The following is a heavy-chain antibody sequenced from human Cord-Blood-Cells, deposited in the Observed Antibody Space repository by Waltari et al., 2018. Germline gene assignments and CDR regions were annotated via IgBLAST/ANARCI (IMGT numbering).Heavy chain of an antibody. D-gene: IGHD1-7*01. V-gene: IGHV1-69*12. Sequence: QVQLVQSGAEVKKPGSSVKVSCKASGGTFSSYAISWVRQAPGQGLEWMGGISPSFGTANDAQKFQGRVTITADESTGTAYMELSSLRSEDTAVYYCASSRYNWNSYNWFDPWGQGTLVTVSS. CDR2: ISPSFGTA. CDR3: ASSRYNWNSYNWFDP. CDR1: GGTFSSYA. J-gene: IGHJ5*02.